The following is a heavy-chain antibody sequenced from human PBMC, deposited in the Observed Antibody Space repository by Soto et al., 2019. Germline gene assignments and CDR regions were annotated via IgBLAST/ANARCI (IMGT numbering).Heavy chain of an antibody. D-gene: IGHD3-22*01. V-gene: IGHV3-30-3*01. J-gene: IGHJ4*02. Sequence: VQLVESGGGVVQPGRSLRLSCAASGFTFSSYAMHWVRQAPGKGLEWVAVISYDGSNKYYADSVKGRFTISRDNSKNTLYLQMNSLRAEDTAVYYCASVGMYYYDSSGYYDYWGQGTLVTVSS. CDR2: ISYDGSNK. CDR1: GFTFSSYA. CDR3: ASVGMYYYDSSGYYDY.